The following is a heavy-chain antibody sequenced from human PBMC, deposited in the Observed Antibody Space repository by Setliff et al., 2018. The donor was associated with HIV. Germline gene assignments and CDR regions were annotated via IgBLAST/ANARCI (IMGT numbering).Heavy chain of an antibody. CDR1: GFNFRSYG. V-gene: IGHV3-48*04. J-gene: IGHJ4*01. D-gene: IGHD3-10*01. CDR3: ASFFGDYGY. Sequence: GESPKISCAASGFNFRSYGMTWVRQAPGKGLDWVAHIGSSNHGIHYTASVQGRFTVSRDNANNLLFLQMNNLRVEDMAVYYCASFFGDYGYWGHGTQVTVSS. CDR2: IGSSNHGI.